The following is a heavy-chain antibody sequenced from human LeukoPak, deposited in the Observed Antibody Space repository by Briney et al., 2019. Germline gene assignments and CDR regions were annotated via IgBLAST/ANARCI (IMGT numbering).Heavy chain of an antibody. J-gene: IGHJ4*02. CDR3: ARGSAAGTFDY. V-gene: IGHV3-30*04. Sequence: PGRSLRPSCAASGFTFSSYAMHWVRQAPGKGLEWVAVISYDGSNKYYADSVKGRFTISRDNSKNTLYLQMNSLRAEDTAVYYCARGSAAGTFDYWGQGTLVTVSS. CDR2: ISYDGSNK. CDR1: GFTFSSYA. D-gene: IGHD6-13*01.